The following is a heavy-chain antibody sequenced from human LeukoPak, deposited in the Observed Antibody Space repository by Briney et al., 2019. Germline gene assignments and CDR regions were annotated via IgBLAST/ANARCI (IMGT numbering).Heavy chain of an antibody. J-gene: IGHJ6*03. CDR3: ASGYSSGWYSWYYYYYMDV. CDR1: GYTFTSYG. Sequence: SVKVSCKASGYTFTSYGISWVRQAPGQGLEWMGGIIPIFGTANYAQKFQGRVTITADKSTSTAYMELSSLRSEDTAVYYCASGYSSGWYSWYYYYYMDVWGKGTTVTVSS. V-gene: IGHV1-69*06. CDR2: IIPIFGTA. D-gene: IGHD6-19*01.